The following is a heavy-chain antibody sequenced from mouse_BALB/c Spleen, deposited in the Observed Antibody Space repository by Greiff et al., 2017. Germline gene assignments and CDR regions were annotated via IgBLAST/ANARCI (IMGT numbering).Heavy chain of an antibody. J-gene: IGHJ3*01. CDR1: GYTFTSYW. D-gene: IGHD1-1*01. CDR2: IYPGNSDT. V-gene: IGHV1-5*01. Sequence: EVQGVESGTVLARPGASVKMSCKASGYTFTSYWMHWVKQRPGQGLEWIGAIYPGNSDTSYNQKFKGKAKLTAVTSTSTAYMELSSLTNEDSAVYYCTPYYYGRASWFAYWGQGTLVTVSA. CDR3: TPYYYGRASWFAY.